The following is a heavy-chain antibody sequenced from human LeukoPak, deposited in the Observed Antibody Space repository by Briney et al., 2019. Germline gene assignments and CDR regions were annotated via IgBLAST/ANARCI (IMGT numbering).Heavy chain of an antibody. CDR2: IYPGDSDT. CDR1: GYSFTSYW. V-gene: IGHV5-51*01. CDR3: ARGALGYCSSTSCYNFDY. Sequence: GESLKISCKGSGYSFTSYWIGWVRQMPGKGLEWMWIIYPGDSDTRYSPSFQGQVTISADKSISTAYLQWSSLKASDTAMYYCARGALGYCSSTSCYNFDYWGQGTLVTVSS. D-gene: IGHD2-2*01. J-gene: IGHJ4*02.